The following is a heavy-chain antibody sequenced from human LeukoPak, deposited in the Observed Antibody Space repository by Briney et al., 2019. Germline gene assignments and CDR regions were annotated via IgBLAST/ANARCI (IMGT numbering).Heavy chain of an antibody. J-gene: IGHJ4*02. Sequence: GGSLRLSCAASGFTFSSNYMSWVRQAPGKGLEWVSVIYSGGSTYYADSVKGRFTISRDNSKNTLYLQMNSLRAEDTAVYYCARDIDSSSSHFDYWGQGTLVTVSS. CDR3: ARDIDSSSSHFDY. CDR2: IYSGGST. V-gene: IGHV3-66*02. D-gene: IGHD6-6*01. CDR1: GFTFSSNY.